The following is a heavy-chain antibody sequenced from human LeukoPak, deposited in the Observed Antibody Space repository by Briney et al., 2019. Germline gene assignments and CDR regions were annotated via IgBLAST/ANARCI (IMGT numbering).Heavy chain of an antibody. CDR3: ARGGRVRFLEWLKGNYFDY. V-gene: IGHV4-34*01. D-gene: IGHD3-3*01. Sequence: PSETLSLTCAVYGGSFSGYYWSWIRQPPGKGLEWIGEINHSGSTNYNPSLKSRVTISVDTPKNQFSLKLSSVTAADTAVYYCARGGRVRFLEWLKGNYFDYWGQGTLVTVSS. CDR2: INHSGST. CDR1: GGSFSGYY. J-gene: IGHJ4*02.